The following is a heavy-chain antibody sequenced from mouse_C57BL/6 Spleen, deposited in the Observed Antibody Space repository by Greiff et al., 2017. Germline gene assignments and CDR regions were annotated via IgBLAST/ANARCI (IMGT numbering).Heavy chain of an antibody. V-gene: IGHV1-64*01. CDR1: GYTFTSYW. CDR2: IHPNSGST. CDR3: ARERMITTGGHYYAMDY. Sequence: VQLQQPGAELVKPGASVKLSCKASGYTFTSYWMHWVKQRPEQGLEWIGMIHPNSGSTNYNEKFKSKATLTVDKSSSTAYMQLSSLTSEASAVYYCARERMITTGGHYYAMDYWGQGTSVTVSS. D-gene: IGHD2-4*01. J-gene: IGHJ4*01.